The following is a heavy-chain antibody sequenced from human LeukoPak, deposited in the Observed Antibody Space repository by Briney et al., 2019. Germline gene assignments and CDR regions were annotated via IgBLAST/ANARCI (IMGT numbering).Heavy chain of an antibody. V-gene: IGHV1-24*01. CDR1: GYTLTELS. CDR3: ATKSRASGSGYYYGRGYFDY. D-gene: IGHD3-22*01. Sequence: ASVKVSCKVSGYTLTELSMHWVRQAPGKGLEWMGGFDPEDGETIYAQMFQGRVTMTEDTSTDTAYMELSSLRSEDTAVYYCATKSRASGSGYYYGRGYFDYWGQGTLVTVSS. J-gene: IGHJ4*02. CDR2: FDPEDGET.